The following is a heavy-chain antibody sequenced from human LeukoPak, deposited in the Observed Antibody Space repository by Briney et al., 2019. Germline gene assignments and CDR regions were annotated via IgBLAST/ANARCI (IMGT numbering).Heavy chain of an antibody. CDR1: GGYIHTYS. Sequence: SETLSLTCTVSGGYIHTYSWTWIRQPAGKGLEWLGRFSNSGSVSYNPSLKSRVTMSVDTSNNQCSLKLTSGTAADTAVYYCARIGGITYFDYWGQGILVTVSS. V-gene: IGHV4-4*07. CDR2: FSNSGSV. CDR3: ARIGGITYFDY. J-gene: IGHJ4*02. D-gene: IGHD3-16*01.